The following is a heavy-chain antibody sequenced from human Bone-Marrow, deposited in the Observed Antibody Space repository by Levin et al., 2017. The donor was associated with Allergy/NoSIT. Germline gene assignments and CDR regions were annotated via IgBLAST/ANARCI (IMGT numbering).Heavy chain of an antibody. CDR1: GFTFSSYS. J-gene: IGHJ4*02. Sequence: GGSLRLSCAASGFTFSSYSMNWVRQAPRKGLEWVSYISSSSTIYYADSVKGRFTISRDNAKNSLYLQMNSLRDEDTAVYYCARQDCSGGSCYVLVWGQGTLVTVSS. CDR2: ISSSSTI. CDR3: ARQDCSGGSCYVLV. D-gene: IGHD2-15*01. V-gene: IGHV3-48*02.